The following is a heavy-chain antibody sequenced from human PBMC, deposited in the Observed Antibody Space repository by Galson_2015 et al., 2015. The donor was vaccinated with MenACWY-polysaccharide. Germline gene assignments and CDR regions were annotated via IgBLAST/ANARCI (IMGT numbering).Heavy chain of an antibody. J-gene: IGHJ6*03. CDR1: GFIFNTYW. V-gene: IGHV3-7*01. CDR2: IKEDGSGE. D-gene: IGHD2-2*01. Sequence: LRLSCAASGFIFNTYWMTWVRQGPGKGLEWVANIKEDGSGEYYVDSVKGRFTISRDNAKSLLYLQMNSLRAEDTGVYYCARREYCSSVSCPYYYYYMDVWGKGTTVTVSS. CDR3: ARREYCSSVSCPYYYYYMDV.